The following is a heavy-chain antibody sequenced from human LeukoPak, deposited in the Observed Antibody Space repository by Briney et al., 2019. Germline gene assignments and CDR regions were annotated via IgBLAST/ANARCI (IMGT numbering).Heavy chain of an antibody. J-gene: IGHJ3*02. CDR3: ARGLRYFDWLLSLYAFDI. Sequence: PSETLSLTCAVYGGSFSGYYWSWIRQPPGKGLEWIGEINHSGSTNYNPSLKSRVTISVDTSKNQFSLKLSSVTAADTAVYYCARGLRYFDWLLSLYAFDIWGQGTMVTVSS. CDR1: GGSFSGYY. CDR2: INHSGST. D-gene: IGHD3-9*01. V-gene: IGHV4-34*01.